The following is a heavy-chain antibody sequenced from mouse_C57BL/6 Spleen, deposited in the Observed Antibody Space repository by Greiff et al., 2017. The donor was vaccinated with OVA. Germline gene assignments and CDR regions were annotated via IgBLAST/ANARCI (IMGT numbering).Heavy chain of an antibody. D-gene: IGHD2-5*01. CDR3: ARAGYSNWYFDV. J-gene: IGHJ1*03. Sequence: QVQLQQSGPELVKPGASVKISCKASGYAFSSSWMNWVKQRPGKGLEWIGRIYPGDGDTNYNGKFKGKATLTADKSSSTAYMQLSSLTSEDSAVYFCARAGYSNWYFDVWGTGTTVTVSS. CDR2: IYPGDGDT. V-gene: IGHV1-82*01. CDR1: GYAFSSSW.